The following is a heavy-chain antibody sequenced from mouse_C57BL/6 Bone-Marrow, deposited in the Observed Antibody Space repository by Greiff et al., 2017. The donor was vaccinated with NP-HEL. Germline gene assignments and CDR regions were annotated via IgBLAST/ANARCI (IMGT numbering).Heavy chain of an antibody. V-gene: IGHV1-82*01. J-gene: IGHJ2*01. CDR2: IYPGDGDT. CDR1: GYAFSSSW. Sequence: QVKLQQSGPELVKPGASVKISCKASGYAFSSSWMNWVKQRPGKGLEWIGRIYPGDGDTKYNGKFKGKATLTADQSSSTAYMQLSSLTSEDSAVYVWARRRGYYYGFDYWGQGTTLTVSS. CDR3: ARRRGYYYGFDY. D-gene: IGHD1-1*01.